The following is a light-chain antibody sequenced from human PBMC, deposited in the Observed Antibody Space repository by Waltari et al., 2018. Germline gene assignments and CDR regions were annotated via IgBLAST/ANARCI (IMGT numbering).Light chain of an antibody. CDR2: DAS. CDR3: QQRSNWPLT. J-gene: IGKJ3*01. CDR1: QSVSSY. Sequence: EIVLPQSSATLSLSPGERATLSCRASQSVSSYLAWYQQKPGQAPRLLIYDASNRATGSPARFSGSGSGTDFTLTISSLEPEDFAVYYCQQRSNWPLTFGPGTKVDIK. V-gene: IGKV3-11*01.